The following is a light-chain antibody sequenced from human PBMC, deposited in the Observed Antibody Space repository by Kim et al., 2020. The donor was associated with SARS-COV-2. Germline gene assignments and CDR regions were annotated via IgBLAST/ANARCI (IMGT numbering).Light chain of an antibody. J-gene: IGLJ3*02. CDR1: NLGNRY. Sequence: SVSPGQTASIVCSGDNLGNRYVSWYRQRPGQSPVLVIYQDNKRPSGIHERFSGSNAGNTATLTISETQAMDEADYYCQTWDGATGVFGGGTQLTVL. CDR2: QDN. CDR3: QTWDGATGV. V-gene: IGLV3-1*01.